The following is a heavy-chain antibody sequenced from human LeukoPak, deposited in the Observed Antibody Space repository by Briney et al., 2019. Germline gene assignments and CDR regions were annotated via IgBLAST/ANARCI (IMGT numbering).Heavy chain of an antibody. CDR3: ARDLNWETY. D-gene: IGHD7-27*01. J-gene: IGHJ4*02. CDR2: IKTDGSQI. V-gene: IGHV3-7*01. CDR1: GFTFDDYG. Sequence: GGSLRLSCAASGFTFDDYGMSWVRQAPGKGLEWVANIKTDGSQIYYVDSVKGRFTISRDNAKNSLYLQMNSLRAEDTAVYYCARDLNWETYWGQGTLVSVSS.